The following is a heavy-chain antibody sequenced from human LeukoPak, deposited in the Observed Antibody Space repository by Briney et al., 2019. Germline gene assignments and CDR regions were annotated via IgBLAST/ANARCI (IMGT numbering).Heavy chain of an antibody. CDR2: ISYIGST. D-gene: IGHD4-17*01. J-gene: IGHJ3*02. V-gene: IGHV4-59*11. CDR1: DDSFSSHY. Sequence: PSETLSLTCAVSDDSFSSHYWTWIRQPPGKGPEWIGYISYIGSTNYNPSLKSRVTISIDTSKSQFSLKLSSVTAADTAVYYCARDLVTVTKGFDIWGQGTMVSVSS. CDR3: ARDLVTVTKGFDI.